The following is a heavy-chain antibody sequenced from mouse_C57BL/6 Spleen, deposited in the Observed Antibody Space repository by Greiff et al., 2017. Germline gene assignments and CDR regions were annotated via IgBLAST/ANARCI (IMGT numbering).Heavy chain of an antibody. CDR1: GYTFTDYY. D-gene: IGHD1-1*01. J-gene: IGHJ1*03. V-gene: IGHV1-76*01. Sequence: QVQLQQSGAELVRPGASVKLSCKASGYTFTDYYINWVKQRPGQGLEWIARIYPGSGNTYYNEKFKGKATLTAENSSSTAYMQLSSLTSEDSAVYFCARGITTVERYFDVWGTGTTVTVSS. CDR3: ARGITTVERYFDV. CDR2: IYPGSGNT.